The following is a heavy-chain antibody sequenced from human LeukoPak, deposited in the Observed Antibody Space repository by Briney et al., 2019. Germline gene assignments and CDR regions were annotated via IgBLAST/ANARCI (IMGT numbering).Heavy chain of an antibody. V-gene: IGHV5-51*01. CDR2: IYPGDSET. Sequence: GESLKISWKGSGYSFTSNWNGWVRQMPGKGLGWMGIIYPGDSETRYSPSFQGQVTISADKSISTAYLQWSSLKASDTAMYYCARPMVRGVIIRDAFDIWGQGTMVTVSS. CDR3: ARPMVRGVIIRDAFDI. J-gene: IGHJ3*02. D-gene: IGHD3-10*01. CDR1: GYSFTSNW.